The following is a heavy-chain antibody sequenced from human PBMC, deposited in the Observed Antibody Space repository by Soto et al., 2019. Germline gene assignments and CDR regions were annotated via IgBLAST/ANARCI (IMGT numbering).Heavy chain of an antibody. D-gene: IGHD5-18*01. V-gene: IGHV3-73*01. J-gene: IGHJ4*02. CDR1: GITFSSYS. CDR3: TSRRDWTAVDPLDY. CDR2: IRNKTNNYAT. Sequence: GGSLRLSCAASGITFSSYSMNWVRQASGKGLEWVGRIRNKTNNYATAFNAPVKGRFTISRDDSKNMVYLQMNSLKLDDTAVYYCTSRRDWTAVDPLDYWGQGTLVTVSS.